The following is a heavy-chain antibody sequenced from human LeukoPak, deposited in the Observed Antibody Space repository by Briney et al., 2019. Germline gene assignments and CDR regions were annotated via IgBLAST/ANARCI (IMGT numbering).Heavy chain of an antibody. Sequence: SETLSLTCTVSGGSISSYYWSWIRQPPGRGLECIGYIYNSGSTNYNPSLKSRVTISVDTSKNQFSLKLNSVTAADTAVYYCARLRYFDSSGYYYPVYGMDVWGQGTTVTVSS. CDR2: IYNSGST. D-gene: IGHD3-22*01. V-gene: IGHV4-59*08. CDR1: GGSISSYY. J-gene: IGHJ6*02. CDR3: ARLRYFDSSGYYYPVYGMDV.